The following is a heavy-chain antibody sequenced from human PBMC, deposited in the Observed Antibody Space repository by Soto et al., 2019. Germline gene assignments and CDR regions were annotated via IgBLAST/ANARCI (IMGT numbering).Heavy chain of an antibody. CDR3: ARGDWSSGY. J-gene: IGHJ4*02. Sequence: EVKLVESGGKLVQPGGSLRLSCAASGFTFSAYGMNWVRQAPGKGLEWVSYISNAASSKYYADSVKGRFTVSRDNANGSCYLQMDSLRAEDTAVYYCARGDWSSGYWGQGTLVTVSS. D-gene: IGHD1-1*01. CDR1: GFTFSAYG. CDR2: ISNAASSK. V-gene: IGHV3-48*01.